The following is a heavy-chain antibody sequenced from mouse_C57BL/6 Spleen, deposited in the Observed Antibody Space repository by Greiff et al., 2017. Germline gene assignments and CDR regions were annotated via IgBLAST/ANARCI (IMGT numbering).Heavy chain of an antibody. CDR1: VYTFTSYR. Sequence: QVQLQQPGAELVKPGASVTLSCKASVYTFTSYRMHWVKQRPGQGLEWIGMIPPNIGSTTYNEKFKSKATLTVDNSSSPAYMQLRSLTSEDSAVYYCARGYGNCLGGAMDYGGEGTSGTVSS. CDR2: IPPNIGST. D-gene: IGHD2-10*02. CDR3: ARGYGNCLGGAMDY. J-gene: IGHJ4*01. V-gene: IGHV1-64*01.